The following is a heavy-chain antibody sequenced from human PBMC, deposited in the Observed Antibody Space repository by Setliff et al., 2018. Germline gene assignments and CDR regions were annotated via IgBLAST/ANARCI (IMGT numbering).Heavy chain of an antibody. CDR3: AREGNYDYVWGSYRDDAFDI. CDR2: IIPIFGTA. Sequence: SVRVSCKASGGTFSSYAISWVRQAPGQGLEWMGGIIPIFGTANYAQKFQGRVTITTDESTSTAYMELSSLRSEDTAVYYCAREGNYDYVWGSYRDDAFDIWGQGTMVTVSS. J-gene: IGHJ3*02. D-gene: IGHD3-16*02. CDR1: GGTFSSYA. V-gene: IGHV1-69*05.